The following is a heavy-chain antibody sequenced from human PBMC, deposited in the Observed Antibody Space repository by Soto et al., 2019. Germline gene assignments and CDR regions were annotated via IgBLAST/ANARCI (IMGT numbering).Heavy chain of an antibody. J-gene: IGHJ6*02. Sequence: ASVKVSCKASGGTFSSYAISWVRQAPGQGLEWMGGIIPIFGTANYAQKFQGRVTITADESTSTAYMELSSLRSEDTAVYYCAREPQANVDIVATTETKYYYYYGMDVWGQGTTVTVSS. CDR3: AREPQANVDIVATTETKYYYYYGMDV. V-gene: IGHV1-69*13. D-gene: IGHD5-12*01. CDR2: IIPIFGTA. CDR1: GGTFSSYA.